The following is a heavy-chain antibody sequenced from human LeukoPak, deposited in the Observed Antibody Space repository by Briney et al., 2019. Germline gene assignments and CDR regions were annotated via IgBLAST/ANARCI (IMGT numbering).Heavy chain of an antibody. CDR1: GGSISSSNW. Sequence: PSETLSLTCAVSGGSISSSNWWNWVRQPPGKGLEWIGEIYHSGNTHYKPSLRSRLTISVDKSKNQFSLTLSSVTAADTAVYYCARFNRNSSGWIDYWGQGTLVTVSS. D-gene: IGHD6-19*01. CDR3: ARFNRNSSGWIDY. CDR2: IYHSGNT. J-gene: IGHJ4*02. V-gene: IGHV4-4*02.